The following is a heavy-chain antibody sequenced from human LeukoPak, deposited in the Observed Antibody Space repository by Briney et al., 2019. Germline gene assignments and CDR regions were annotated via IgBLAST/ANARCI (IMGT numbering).Heavy chain of an antibody. CDR2: ISSSGSTI. Sequence: KPGGSLRLSCAASGFTFSDYYMSWIRQAPGKGREWVSYISSSGSTIYYADSVKGRFTISRDNAKNSLYLQMNSLRAEDTAVYYCASPEDFWSGFDYWGQGTLVTVSS. D-gene: IGHD3-3*01. V-gene: IGHV3-11*04. CDR3: ASPEDFWSGFDY. CDR1: GFTFSDYY. J-gene: IGHJ4*02.